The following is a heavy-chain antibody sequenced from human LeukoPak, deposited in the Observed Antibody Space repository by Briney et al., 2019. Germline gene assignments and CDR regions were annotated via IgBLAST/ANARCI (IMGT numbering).Heavy chain of an antibody. V-gene: IGHV1-69*01. CDR3: ASYQQWLVKGTFDY. CDR2: IIPIFGTA. CDR1: GGTFSSYA. D-gene: IGHD6-19*01. J-gene: IGHJ4*02. Sequence: SVQVSCKASGGTFSSYAINWVRQAPGQGLEWMGGIIPIFGTANYAQKFQGRVTITADESTSTAYMELSSLRSEDTAVYYCASYQQWLVKGTFDYWGQGTLVTVSS.